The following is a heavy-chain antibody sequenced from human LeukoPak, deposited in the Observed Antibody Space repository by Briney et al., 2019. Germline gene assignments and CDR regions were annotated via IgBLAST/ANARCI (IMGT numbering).Heavy chain of an antibody. CDR3: AKQKGEKFLEIDC. D-gene: IGHD3-16*01. V-gene: IGHV3-23*01. Sequence: PGGSLRLSCAASGFTFSSNGMSWVRQAPGKGLEWVSTISGSGDSTYYTDSVKGHFTISRDNSKNTLYLQMNSLGAEDTAVCYCAKQKGEKFLEIDCWGQGTLVTVSS. CDR2: ISGSGDST. J-gene: IGHJ4*02. CDR1: GFTFSSNG.